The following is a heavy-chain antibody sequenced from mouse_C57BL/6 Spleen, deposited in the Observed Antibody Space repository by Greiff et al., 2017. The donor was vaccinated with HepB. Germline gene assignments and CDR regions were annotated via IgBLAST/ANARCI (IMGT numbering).Heavy chain of an antibody. CDR2: IWTGGGT. J-gene: IGHJ4*01. Sequence: VKVVESGPGLVAPSQSLSITCTVSGFSLTSYAISWVRQPPGKGLEWLGVIWTGGGTNYNSALKSRLSISKDNSKSQVFLKMNSLQTDDTARYYCARNPGYGNYDAMDYWGQGTSVTVSS. D-gene: IGHD2-1*01. CDR1: GFSLTSYA. CDR3: ARNPGYGNYDAMDY. V-gene: IGHV2-9-1*01.